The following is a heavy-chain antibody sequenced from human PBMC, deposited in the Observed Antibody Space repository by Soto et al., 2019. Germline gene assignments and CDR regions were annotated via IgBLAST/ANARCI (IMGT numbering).Heavy chain of an antibody. CDR2: IYSDGST. CDR3: ARDGEHSGHYGMDV. CDR1: GFTVSNNY. D-gene: IGHD5-12*01. Sequence: EVQLVESGGGLVQPGGSLRLSCAASGFTVSNNYMSWVRQAPGRGLEWVSGIYSDGSTYYADSVKGRFTISRHNSKNTLYLQMNSLRAEDTAVYYCARDGEHSGHYGMDVWGQGTTVTVSS. J-gene: IGHJ6*02. V-gene: IGHV3-53*04.